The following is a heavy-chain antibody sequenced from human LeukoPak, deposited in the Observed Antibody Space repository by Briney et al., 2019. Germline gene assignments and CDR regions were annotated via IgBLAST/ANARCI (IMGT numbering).Heavy chain of an antibody. Sequence: GGSLRLSCAASGFTFSSYAMSWVRQAPGKGLELVSAISGSGGSTYYADSVKGRLTISRDNSKNTLYLQMNSLRAEDTAVYYCARGGYYYDSSNDYWGQGTLVTVSS. J-gene: IGHJ4*02. CDR2: ISGSGGST. V-gene: IGHV3-23*01. CDR1: GFTFSSYA. D-gene: IGHD3-22*01. CDR3: ARGGYYYDSSNDY.